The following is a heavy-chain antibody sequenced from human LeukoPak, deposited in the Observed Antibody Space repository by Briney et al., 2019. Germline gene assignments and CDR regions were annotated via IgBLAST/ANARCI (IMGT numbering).Heavy chain of an antibody. CDR1: GFTFSSYA. CDR3: AKGRGGYSYGGDY. D-gene: IGHD5-18*01. J-gene: IGHJ4*02. Sequence: GGSLRLSCAASGFTFSSYAMSWVRQAPGKGLEWVSAISGSGGSSYYADSVKGRFTISRDNSKNTLYLQMNSLRAEDTAVYYCAKGRGGYSYGGDYWGQGTLVTVSS. CDR2: ISGSGGSS. V-gene: IGHV3-23*01.